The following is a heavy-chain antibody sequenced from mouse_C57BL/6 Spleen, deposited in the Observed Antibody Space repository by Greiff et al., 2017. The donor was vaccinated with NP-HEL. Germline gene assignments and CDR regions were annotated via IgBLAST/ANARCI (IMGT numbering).Heavy chain of an antibody. CDR1: GYSITSGYY. CDR2: ISYDGSN. Sequence: EVKLMESGPGLVKPSQSLSLTCSVTGYSITSGYYWNWIRQFPGNKLEWMGYISYDGSNNYNPSLKNRISITRDTSKNQFFLKLNSVTTEDTATYYCAKDQDGYDYFDYWGQGTTLTVSS. CDR3: AKDQDGYDYFDY. J-gene: IGHJ2*01. D-gene: IGHD2-2*01. V-gene: IGHV3-6*01.